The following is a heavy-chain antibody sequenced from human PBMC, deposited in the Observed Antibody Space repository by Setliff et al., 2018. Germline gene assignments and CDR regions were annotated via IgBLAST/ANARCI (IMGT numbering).Heavy chain of an antibody. CDR2: INTNTGNP. D-gene: IGHD2-21*02. V-gene: IGHV7-4-1*02. CDR3: VREGDFWVGQVDV. J-gene: IGHJ6*04. CDR1: GYTFSRYS. Sequence: ASVKVSCKASGYTFSRYSMNWVRQAPGQGLEWMGWINTNTGNPTYAQGFTGRFVFSLDTSVSTAYLQTNSLKTEDTAVYYCVREGDFWVGQVDVWGKGTTVTVSS.